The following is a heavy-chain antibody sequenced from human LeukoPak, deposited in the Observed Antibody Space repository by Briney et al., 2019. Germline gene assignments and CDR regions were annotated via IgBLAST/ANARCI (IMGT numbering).Heavy chain of an antibody. CDR2: ISGRGGST. CDR1: GFTFSRYG. V-gene: IGHV3-23*01. J-gene: IGHJ4*02. CDR3: AKDHLPGIVVADRDY. D-gene: IGHD6-19*01. Sequence: GGSLRLSCAASGFTFSRYGMSWVRQAPGKGLEWVSAISGRGGSTYYADSVKCRFTISRDNAKNTLYLQINSLRAEDTAVYYCAKDHLPGIVVADRDYWGQGTLVTVSS.